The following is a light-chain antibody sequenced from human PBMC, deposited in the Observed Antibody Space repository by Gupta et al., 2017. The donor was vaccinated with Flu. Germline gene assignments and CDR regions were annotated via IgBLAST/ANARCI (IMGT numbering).Light chain of an antibody. CDR3: IQALQTPRT. CDR2: LGS. J-gene: IGKJ1*01. V-gene: IGKV2-28*01. Sequence: ISCRSSQSLLQSKGYNYLDWYLQKPGQSPQLLIYLGSNRASGVPDRFSGSGSCTDFTLKISRVEAEDVGVYYCIQALQTPRTFGQGTKVEIK. CDR1: QSLLQSKGYNY.